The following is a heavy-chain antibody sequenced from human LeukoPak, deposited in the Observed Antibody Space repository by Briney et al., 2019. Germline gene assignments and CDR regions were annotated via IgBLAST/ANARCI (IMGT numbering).Heavy chain of an antibody. J-gene: IGHJ4*02. V-gene: IGHV1-2*02. CDR1: GYTFTGYY. CDR3: ARESYDTTGTMLFDY. D-gene: IGHD1-1*01. Sequence: ASVKVSCKASGYTFTGYYMHWVRQAPGQGLEWMGWINPNSGGTNYAQKFQGRVTITADESTSTAYMELSSLRSEDTAVYYCARESYDTTGTMLFDYWGQGTLVTVSS. CDR2: INPNSGGT.